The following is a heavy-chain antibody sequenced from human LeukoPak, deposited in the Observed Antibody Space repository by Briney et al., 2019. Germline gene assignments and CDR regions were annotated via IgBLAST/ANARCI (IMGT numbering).Heavy chain of an antibody. V-gene: IGHV3-20*04. D-gene: IGHD3-22*01. CDR1: GFTFDDYG. CDR2: INWNGGST. Sequence: GGSLRLSCAASGFTFDDYGMSWVRQAPGKGLEWVSGINWNGGSTGYADSVKGRFTISRDNAKNSLYQQMNSLRAEDTALYYCARAPYYYDSSGYLDYWGQGTLVTVSS. J-gene: IGHJ4*02. CDR3: ARAPYYYDSSGYLDY.